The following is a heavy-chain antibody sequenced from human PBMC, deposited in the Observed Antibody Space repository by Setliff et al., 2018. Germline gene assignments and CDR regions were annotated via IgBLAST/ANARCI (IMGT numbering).Heavy chain of an antibody. Sequence: SETLSLTCAVYGGSFSGYYWSWIRQPPGKGLEWIGEINHSGSTNYIPSLKSRVTISVDTSKNQFSLKLSSVTAADAAVYYCARGGVQRWLQSHYFDYWGQGTLVTVSS. D-gene: IGHD5-12*01. V-gene: IGHV4-34*01. CDR2: INHSGST. CDR3: ARGGVQRWLQSHYFDY. J-gene: IGHJ4*02. CDR1: GGSFSGYY.